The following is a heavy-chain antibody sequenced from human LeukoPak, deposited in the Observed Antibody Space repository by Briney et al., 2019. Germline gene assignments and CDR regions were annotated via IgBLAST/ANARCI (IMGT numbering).Heavy chain of an antibody. V-gene: IGHV4-59*01. J-gene: IGHJ4*02. CDR3: ARRATSGSPYYLDY. CDR1: GGSLNGYY. CDR2: MYYSGST. Sequence: SETLSLTCTVSGGSLNGYYWTWIRLPPGKEREWIGYMYYSGSTNYNPSLKSRVTMSVDTPKNQLSLKLSSVTAADTAVYYCARRATSGSPYYLDYWGQGTLVTVSS. D-gene: IGHD3-10*01.